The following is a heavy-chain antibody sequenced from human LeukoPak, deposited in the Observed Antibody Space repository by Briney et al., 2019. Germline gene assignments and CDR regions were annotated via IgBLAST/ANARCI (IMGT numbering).Heavy chain of an antibody. CDR2: ISAYNGNT. CDR3: ARDTLVVVVPAAILPREDYYYYGMDV. D-gene: IGHD2-2*01. Sequence: ASVKVSCKASGYTFTSYGISWVRQAPGHGLEWMGWISAYNGNTNYAQKLQGRVTMTTDTSTSTAYMELRSLRSDDTAVYYCARDTLVVVVPAAILPREDYYYYGMDVWGQGTTVTVSS. J-gene: IGHJ6*02. CDR1: GYTFTSYG. V-gene: IGHV1-18*01.